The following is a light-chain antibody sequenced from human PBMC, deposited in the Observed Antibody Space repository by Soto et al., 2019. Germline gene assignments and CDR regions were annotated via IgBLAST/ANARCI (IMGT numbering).Light chain of an antibody. J-gene: IGLJ1*01. CDR1: SSDVGGYNY. V-gene: IGLV2-8*01. Sequence: LTERPSASGSPGQSVTFPCTGTSSDVGGYNYVSWYQQHPGKAPKLMIYEVSKRPSGVPDRFSGSKSGNTASLTVSGLQAEDEADYYCSSYAGSTFYVFGTGTKVTVL. CDR2: EVS. CDR3: SSYAGSTFYV.